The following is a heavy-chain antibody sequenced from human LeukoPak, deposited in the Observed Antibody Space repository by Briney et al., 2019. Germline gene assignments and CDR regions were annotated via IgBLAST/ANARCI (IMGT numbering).Heavy chain of an antibody. V-gene: IGHV3-23*01. D-gene: IGHD3-22*01. CDR2: ISGSGGST. CDR3: AKDPYYYDSSGYYYRYFDL. Sequence: GGSLRLSCAASGFTFSSYAVSWVRQAPGKGLEWVSAISGSGGSTYYADSVKGRFTISRDNSKNTLYLQMNSLRAEDTAVYYCAKDPYYYDSSGYYYRYFDLWGRGTLVTVSS. J-gene: IGHJ2*01. CDR1: GFTFSSYA.